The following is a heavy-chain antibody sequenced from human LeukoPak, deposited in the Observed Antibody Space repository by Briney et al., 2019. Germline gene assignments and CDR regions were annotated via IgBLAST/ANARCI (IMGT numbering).Heavy chain of an antibody. CDR1: VYSFTSYW. Sequence: GESLKISCKGSVYSFTSYWIGWVRQMPGKGLEWMGIIYPGDSDTRYSPPFQGQVTISADKSISTAYLQWSSLKASDTSMYYCARHVDTSIDYWGQGTLVTVSS. D-gene: IGHD5-18*01. CDR2: IYPGDSDT. J-gene: IGHJ4*02. CDR3: ARHVDTSIDY. V-gene: IGHV5-51*01.